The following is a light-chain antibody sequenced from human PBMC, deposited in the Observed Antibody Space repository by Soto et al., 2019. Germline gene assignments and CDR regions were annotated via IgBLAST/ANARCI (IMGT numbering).Light chain of an antibody. J-gene: IGKJ4*01. CDR3: QQYNNWPST. CDR2: GAS. Sequence: EIVMTQSPATLSVSPGDRATISCRASQSVSSNLAWYQQKPGQAPRLLIYGASTRATGIPARFSGSGSGTEFTLTISSLQSEDFAVYYCQQYNNWPSTFGGGTKVEIK. CDR1: QSVSSN. V-gene: IGKV3-15*01.